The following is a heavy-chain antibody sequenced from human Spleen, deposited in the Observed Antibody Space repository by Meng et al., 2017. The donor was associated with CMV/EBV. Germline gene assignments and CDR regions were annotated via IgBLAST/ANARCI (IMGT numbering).Heavy chain of an antibody. V-gene: IGHV1-2*02. CDR1: GYTFMGYY. CDR2: INPNSGDT. D-gene: IGHD4-23*01. J-gene: IGHJ5*02. Sequence: ASVKVSCKTSGYTFMGYYMHWVRQPPGQGLEWMGWINPNSGDTDYAQKFRGRVTMTRDASITTAFMELSRLRSDDTAVYYCAYEKDYGGNSILWFDPWGQGTLVTVSS. CDR3: AYEKDYGGNSILWFDP.